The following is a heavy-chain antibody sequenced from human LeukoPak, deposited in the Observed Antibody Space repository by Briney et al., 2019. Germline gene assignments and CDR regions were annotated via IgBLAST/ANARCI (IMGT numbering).Heavy chain of an antibody. D-gene: IGHD6-13*01. V-gene: IGHV3-53*01. J-gene: IGHJ4*02. Sequence: PGGSLRLSCAASGFSVISTYMTWLGQAPGKGLECVSVISSDGSTYYADSVKGRFTISRDNSKNTLYLQTTSLRAEDTAVYYCARDLAAAGDYWGQGTLVTVSS. CDR3: ARDLAAAGDY. CDR2: ISSDGST. CDR1: GFSVISTY.